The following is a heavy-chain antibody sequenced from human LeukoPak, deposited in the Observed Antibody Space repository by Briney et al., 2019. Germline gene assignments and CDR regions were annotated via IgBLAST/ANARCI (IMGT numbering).Heavy chain of an antibody. Sequence: GGSLRHSCAASGFTVSSNYMSWVRQAPGKGLESVSVIYSGGSTYYADSVKGRFTISRDNSKNTLYLQMNSLRAEDTAVYYCARVDTAMVTREYYFDYWGQGTLVTVSS. D-gene: IGHD5-18*01. J-gene: IGHJ4*02. CDR2: IYSGGST. V-gene: IGHV3-66*02. CDR3: ARVDTAMVTREYYFDY. CDR1: GFTVSSNY.